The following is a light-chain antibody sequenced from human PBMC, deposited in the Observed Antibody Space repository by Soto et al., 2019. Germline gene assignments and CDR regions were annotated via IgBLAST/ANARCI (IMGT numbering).Light chain of an antibody. CDR2: EIS. CDR1: ESLVHSDGSTH. Sequence: DIVMTQTPLSSPVTLGQPASISCRSSESLVHSDGSTHLSWLQQRPGQPPRLLIYEISNRFSGVPDRFSGSGAGTDFTLKISRVEAEDVGVYYCMQATQFPRTFGQGTKVEIK. J-gene: IGKJ1*01. CDR3: MQATQFPRT. V-gene: IGKV2-24*01.